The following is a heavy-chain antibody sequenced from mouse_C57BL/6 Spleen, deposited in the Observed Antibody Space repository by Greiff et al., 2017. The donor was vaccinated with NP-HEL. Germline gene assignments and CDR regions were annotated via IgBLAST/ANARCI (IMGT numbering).Heavy chain of an antibody. V-gene: IGHV5-12*01. Sequence: EVQRVESGGGLVQPGGSLKLSCAASGFTFSDYYMYWVRQTPEKRLEWVAYISNGGGSTYYPDTVKGRFTISRDNAKNTLYLQLSRRKSEDTAMYYCARHDYDGGFAYWGQGTLVTVSA. CDR3: ARHDYDGGFAY. J-gene: IGHJ3*01. CDR2: ISNGGGST. D-gene: IGHD2-4*01. CDR1: GFTFSDYY.